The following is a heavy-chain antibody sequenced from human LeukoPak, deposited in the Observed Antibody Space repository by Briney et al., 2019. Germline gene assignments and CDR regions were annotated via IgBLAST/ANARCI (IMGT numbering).Heavy chain of an antibody. Sequence: SETLSLTCTVSGGSISSYYWSWIRQPPGKGLEWIGEINHSGSTNYNPSLKSRVTISVDTSKNQFSLKLSSVTAADTAVYYCARRPKQWLARGYYFDYWGQGTLVTVSS. V-gene: IGHV4-34*01. D-gene: IGHD6-19*01. CDR3: ARRPKQWLARGYYFDY. CDR2: INHSGST. J-gene: IGHJ4*02. CDR1: GGSISSYY.